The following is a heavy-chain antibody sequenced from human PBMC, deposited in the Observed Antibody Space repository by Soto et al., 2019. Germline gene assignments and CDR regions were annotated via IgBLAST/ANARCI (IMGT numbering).Heavy chain of an antibody. CDR1: GGTFSSYA. Sequence: GASVKVSCKASGGTFSSYAISWVRQAPGQGLEWMGGIIPIFGTANYAQKFQGRVTITADESTSTAYMEPSSLRSEDTAVYYCARDMGITMVRGVISYGMDVWGQGTTVTVSS. J-gene: IGHJ6*02. CDR3: ARDMGITMVRGVISYGMDV. D-gene: IGHD3-10*01. CDR2: IIPIFGTA. V-gene: IGHV1-69*13.